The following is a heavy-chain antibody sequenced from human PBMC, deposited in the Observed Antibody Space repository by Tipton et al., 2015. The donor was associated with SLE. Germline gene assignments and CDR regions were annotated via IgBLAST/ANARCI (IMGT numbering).Heavy chain of an antibody. CDR3: ASDILTGPDY. CDR1: GFDVSNNY. CDR2: ISYDGSNK. V-gene: IGHV3-30*03. Sequence: QVQLVQSGGGLVQPGGSLRLSCAASGFDVSNNYMNWVRQAPGKGLEWVAVISYDGSNKYYADSVKGRFTISRDNSKNTLYLQMNSLRAEDTAVYYCASDILTGPDYWGQGTLVTVSS. D-gene: IGHD3-9*01. J-gene: IGHJ4*02.